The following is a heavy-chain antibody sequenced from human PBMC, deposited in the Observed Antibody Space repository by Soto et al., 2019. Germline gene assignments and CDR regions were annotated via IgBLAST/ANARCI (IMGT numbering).Heavy chain of an antibody. CDR1: GGTFSSYT. CDR3: ARAMGSGSYSYYGMDV. V-gene: IGHV1-69*02. CDR2: IIPILGIA. J-gene: IGHJ6*02. Sequence: QVQLVQSGAEVKKPGSSVKVSCKASGGTFSSYTISWVRQAPGQGLEWMGRIIPILGIANYAQKFQGRVTITADESTSTAYMELSSLRSEDTAVYYCARAMGSGSYSYYGMDVWGQGTTVTASS. D-gene: IGHD1-26*01.